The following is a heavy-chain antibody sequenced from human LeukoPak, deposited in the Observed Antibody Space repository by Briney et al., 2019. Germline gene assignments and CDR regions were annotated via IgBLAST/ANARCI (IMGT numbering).Heavy chain of an antibody. Sequence: PGGPLTLSCAASGFTFSSYWMHWVRQAPGKGLVWVSRINSDATSTSYADSVKGRFTISRDNAKNTLYLQMNSLRGEDTAVYYCARDYSRSWYPDYWGQGTLVTVSS. J-gene: IGHJ4*02. CDR1: GFTFSSYW. D-gene: IGHD6-13*01. CDR2: INSDATST. CDR3: ARDYSRSWYPDY. V-gene: IGHV3-74*01.